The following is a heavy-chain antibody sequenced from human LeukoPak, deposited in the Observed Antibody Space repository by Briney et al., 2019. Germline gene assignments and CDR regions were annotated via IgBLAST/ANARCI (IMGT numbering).Heavy chain of an antibody. CDR3: ARDRGLGSGSLDYGMDV. J-gene: IGHJ6*02. D-gene: IGHD3-10*01. CDR1: GYTFIGYS. Sequence: GASVNVSCKASGYTFIGYSLHWVRQAPGQGLEWMAWINPNSGGTNFAQKFQGRVTMTRDTSSSTAYMELSRLRSDDTAVYYCARDRGLGSGSLDYGMDVWGQGTTVTVSS. CDR2: INPNSGGT. V-gene: IGHV1-2*02.